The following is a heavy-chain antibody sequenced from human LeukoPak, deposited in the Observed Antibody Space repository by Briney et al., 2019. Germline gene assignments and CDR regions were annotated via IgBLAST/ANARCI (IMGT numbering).Heavy chain of an antibody. CDR1: GYTFTSYG. J-gene: IGHJ4*02. Sequence: ASVEVSCKASGYTFTSYGISWVRQAPGQGLERMGWISAYNGNTNYAQKLQGRVTMTTDTSTSTAYMELRSLRSDDTAVYYCARAVAGPDFDYWGQGTLVTVSS. CDR2: ISAYNGNT. CDR3: ARAVAGPDFDY. V-gene: IGHV1-18*01. D-gene: IGHD6-19*01.